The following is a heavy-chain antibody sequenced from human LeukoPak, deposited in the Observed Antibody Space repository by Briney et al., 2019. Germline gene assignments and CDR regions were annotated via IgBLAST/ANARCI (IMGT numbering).Heavy chain of an antibody. CDR2: ISAYNGNT. D-gene: IGHD2-2*01. CDR1: GYTFTSYG. Sequence: ASVKVSCKASGYTFTSYGISWVRQAPGQGLEWMGWISAYNGNTNYAQKLQGRVTMTTDTSTNTAYMELRSLRSDDTAVYYCARGEYQLLSYYYYYGMDVWGQGTTVTVSS. CDR3: ARGEYQLLSYYYYYGMDV. J-gene: IGHJ6*02. V-gene: IGHV1-18*01.